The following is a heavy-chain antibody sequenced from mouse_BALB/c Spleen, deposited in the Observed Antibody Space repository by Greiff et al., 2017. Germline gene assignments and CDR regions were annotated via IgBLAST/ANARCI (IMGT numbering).Heavy chain of an antibody. V-gene: IGHV5-6*01. D-gene: IGHD4-1*01. CDR2: ISSGGSYT. CDR1: GFTFSSYG. CDR3: ARHLTGSFAY. J-gene: IGHJ3*01. Sequence: EVKLMESGGDLVKPGGSLKLSCAASGFTFSSYGMSWVRQTPDKRLEWVATISSGGSYTYYPDSVKGRFTISRDNAENTLYLQMSSLKSEDTAVYYCARHLTGSFAYWGQGTLVTVSA.